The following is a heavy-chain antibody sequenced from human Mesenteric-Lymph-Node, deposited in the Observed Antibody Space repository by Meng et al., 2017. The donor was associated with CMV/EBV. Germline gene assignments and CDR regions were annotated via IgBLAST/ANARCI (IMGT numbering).Heavy chain of an antibody. V-gene: IGHV4-39*01. CDR2: MYYSGNA. D-gene: IGHD1-1*01. Sequence: WIRQPPGKGLEWIVSMYYSGNAYYNLSPKSRVTISADTSKNQFSLKLSSVTAADTAVYYCARYHWNYYFDYWGQGTLVTVSS. J-gene: IGHJ4*02. CDR3: ARYHWNYYFDY.